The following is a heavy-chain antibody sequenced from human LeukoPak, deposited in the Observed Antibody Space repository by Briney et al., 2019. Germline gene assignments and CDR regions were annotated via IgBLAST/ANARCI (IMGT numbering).Heavy chain of an antibody. V-gene: IGHV3-48*03. D-gene: IGHD2-2*01. CDR2: ASHSGGPK. CDR1: GFSFNNYG. Sequence: PGGSLRLSCAASGFSFNNYGMNWARQAPGKGLEWIAYASHSGGPKYYAESVKGRFTISRDDAKNSLFLQMNSLRGEDTAIYYCARDMSAAERAMDVWGQGTTVTVSS. J-gene: IGHJ6*02. CDR3: ARDMSAAERAMDV.